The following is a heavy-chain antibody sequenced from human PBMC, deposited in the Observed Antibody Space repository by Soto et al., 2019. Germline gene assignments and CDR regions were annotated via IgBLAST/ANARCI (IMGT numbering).Heavy chain of an antibody. J-gene: IGHJ5*02. CDR3: AKDAISGDGIWLMDS. V-gene: IGHV3-23*01. CDR1: GFTFRNYA. D-gene: IGHD4-17*01. CDR2: LLRSGSSA. Sequence: LRLSCAASGFTFRNYAMTWARQAPGKGLEWVSSLLRSGSSAYYADSVRGRFTISSDTSANSLYLQMDNLRAEDTAIYYCAKDAISGDGIWLMDSWGQGTVVTVSS.